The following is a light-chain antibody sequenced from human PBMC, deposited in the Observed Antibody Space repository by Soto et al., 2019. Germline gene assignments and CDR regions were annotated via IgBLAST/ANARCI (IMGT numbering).Light chain of an antibody. J-gene: IGLJ2*01. Sequence: QSVLTQPPSVSGSPGQSVSISCTGTSSDVGSYSRVSWFQQTPNTAPKLMIYEVTNRPSGVPDRFSGSKSGSTASLTISGLQPEDEADYYWYSYTSSSAFVFGGGTKLTVL. CDR1: SSDVGSYSR. CDR3: YSYTSSSAFV. CDR2: EVT. V-gene: IGLV2-18*02.